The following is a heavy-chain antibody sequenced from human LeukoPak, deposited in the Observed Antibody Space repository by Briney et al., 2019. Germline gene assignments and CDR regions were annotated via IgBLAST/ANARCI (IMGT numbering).Heavy chain of an antibody. CDR3: ARAQGNGLIDF. V-gene: IGHV4-39*01. CDR1: GDSISSSKKY. D-gene: IGHD3/OR15-3a*01. J-gene: IGHJ4*02. CDR2: IYYSGNT. Sequence: SEALSLTCTVSGDSISSSKKYWGWVRQPPGKGLEWIGSIYYSGNTYYHPSLKSRFTISLDTSRNQFSLRLSSVTAADTADYYCARAQGNGLIDFWAQGTLVSVSS.